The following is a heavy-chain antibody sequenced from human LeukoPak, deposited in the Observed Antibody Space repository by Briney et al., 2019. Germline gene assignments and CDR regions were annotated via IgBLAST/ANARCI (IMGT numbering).Heavy chain of an antibody. CDR1: GFTFSNYK. CDR2: LTGIGNTI. D-gene: IGHD2-21*02. J-gene: IGHJ4*02. Sequence: GSLRLSCAASGFTFSNYKMHWVRQAPGKGREWVSYLTGIGNTIDYAGSVRGRFTISRDNAKNSLYLQMNSLRVEDTAVYFCAREGSTDCHFDYWGQGTLVTVSS. CDR3: AREGSTDCHFDY. V-gene: IGHV3-48*03.